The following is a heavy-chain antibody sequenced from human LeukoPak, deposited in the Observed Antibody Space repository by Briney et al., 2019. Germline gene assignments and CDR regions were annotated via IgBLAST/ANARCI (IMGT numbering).Heavy chain of an antibody. CDR2: ISYDGRQN. Sequence: GGSLRLSCAASGFTFSTYAMNWVRQAPGKGLEWVAVISYDGRQNYYADSVKGRFTISRDNSKNTLYLQMNSLRAEDTAVYYCATLGYKRIVVVVAATQGFGWGQGTLVTVSS. D-gene: IGHD2-15*01. CDR1: GFTFSTYA. J-gene: IGHJ4*02. CDR3: ATLGYKRIVVVVAATQGFG. V-gene: IGHV3-30*04.